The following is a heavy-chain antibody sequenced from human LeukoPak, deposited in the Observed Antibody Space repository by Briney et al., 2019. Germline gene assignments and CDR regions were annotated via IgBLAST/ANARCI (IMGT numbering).Heavy chain of an antibody. CDR1: GYSISSGYY. J-gene: IGHJ4*02. D-gene: IGHD7-27*01. CDR3: ARGFRGDNFDY. CDR2: ICHSGST. Sequence: PSETLSLTCPVSGYSISSGYYWGWLRQPPGKGLEWIGSICHSGSTYYNPSLKSRVTISVDTSKNQFSLKVASVTAADTAVYFCARGFRGDNFDYWGQGTLVTVSS. V-gene: IGHV4-38-2*02.